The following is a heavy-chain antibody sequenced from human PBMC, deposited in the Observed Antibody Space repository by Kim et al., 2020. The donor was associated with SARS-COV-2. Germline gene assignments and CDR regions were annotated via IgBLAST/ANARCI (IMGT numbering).Heavy chain of an antibody. Sequence: YHADQVKGPFTIPRKNAKNSLYLKMNSMGAEDTAVYYCARDAGYSSGLDYWGQGTLVTVSS. CDR3: ARDAGYSSGLDY. D-gene: IGHD6-19*01. J-gene: IGHJ4*02. V-gene: IGHV3-11*04.